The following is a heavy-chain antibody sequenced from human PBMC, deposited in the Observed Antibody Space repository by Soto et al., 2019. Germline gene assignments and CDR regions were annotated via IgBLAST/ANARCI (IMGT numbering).Heavy chain of an antibody. V-gene: IGHV3-33*01. CDR1: GFTFSSYG. CDR2: IWYDGSNK. CDR3: AREGSGNFDY. Sequence: QVQLVESGGGVVQPGRSLRLSCAASGFTFSSYGMHWVRHAPGKGLEWVAVIWYDGSNKYYADSVKGRFTISRDNSKNTLYLQMNSLRAEDTAVYYCAREGSGNFDYWGQGTLVTVSS. J-gene: IGHJ4*02. D-gene: IGHD2-15*01.